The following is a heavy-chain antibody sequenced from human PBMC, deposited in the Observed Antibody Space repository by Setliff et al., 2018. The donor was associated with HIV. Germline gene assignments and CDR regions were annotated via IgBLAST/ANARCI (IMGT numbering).Heavy chain of an antibody. CDR1: GDSISSDGYY. CDR3: ARGGRRITIFGVVPYYMDV. V-gene: IGHV4-31*03. Sequence: PSETLSLTCTVSGDSISSDGYYWSWIRQHPGKGLEWIGYIYYSGSTYYNPSLKSRVTISVDTSKNQFSLNLSSVTAADTAVYYCARGGRRITIFGVVPYYMDVWGKGTTVTVSS. D-gene: IGHD3-3*01. CDR2: IYYSGST. J-gene: IGHJ6*03.